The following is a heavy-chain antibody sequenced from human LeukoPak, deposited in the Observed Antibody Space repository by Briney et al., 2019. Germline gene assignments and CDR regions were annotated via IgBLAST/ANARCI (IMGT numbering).Heavy chain of an antibody. D-gene: IGHD2/OR15-2a*01. CDR2: IYYSGST. Sequence: PSETLSLTCTVSGGSISNYYWNWIRQPPGKGLEWIGYIYYSGSTNYNPSLKSRVTISVDTSKSQFSLKLSSVTAADTAAYYCARSFNYYYYYMDVWGKGTTVTVSS. CDR1: GGSISNYY. J-gene: IGHJ6*03. CDR3: ARSFNYYYYYMDV. V-gene: IGHV4-59*01.